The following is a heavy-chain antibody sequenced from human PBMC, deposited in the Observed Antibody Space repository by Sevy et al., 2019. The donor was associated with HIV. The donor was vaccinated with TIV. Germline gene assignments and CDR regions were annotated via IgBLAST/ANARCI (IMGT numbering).Heavy chain of an antibody. CDR1: GFTVRTNY. V-gene: IGHV3-73*01. Sequence: GGSLRLSCAASGFTVRTNYLGWVRQASGKGLEWIGRIRSKGNSFATDYVPSVKGRFTISRDDSKKTAYLEMSSLKIDDTAVYYCAGQVGDTVMAIFDYWGQGTLVTVSS. J-gene: IGHJ4*02. CDR3: AGQVGDTVMAIFDY. CDR2: IRSKGNSFAT. D-gene: IGHD1-26*01.